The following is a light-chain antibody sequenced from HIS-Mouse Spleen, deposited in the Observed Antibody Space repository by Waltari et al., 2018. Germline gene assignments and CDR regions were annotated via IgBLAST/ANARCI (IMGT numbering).Light chain of an antibody. J-gene: IGLJ2*01. Sequence: SYELTQPPSVSVSPGQTARITCPGDALPKQYAYRYQQKSGQAPVLVIYEDSKRPSGIPERFSGSSSGTMATLTISGAQVEDEADYYCYSTDSSGNHRVFGGGTKLTVL. V-gene: IGLV3-10*01. CDR1: ALPKQY. CDR2: EDS. CDR3: YSTDSSGNHRV.